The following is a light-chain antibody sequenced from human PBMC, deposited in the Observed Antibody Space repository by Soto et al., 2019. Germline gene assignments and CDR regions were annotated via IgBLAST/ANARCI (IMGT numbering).Light chain of an antibody. Sequence: DIQMTQSPSTLSASVGERVTITCRASQSIANWLAWCQQKPGNAPKVLIYKASSLESGVPSRFSGSGYGTDFTLTITNLKADDFATYYCQQYDSLSVTFGQGTAVEIK. J-gene: IGKJ1*01. V-gene: IGKV1-5*03. CDR2: KAS. CDR1: QSIANW. CDR3: QQYDSLSVT.